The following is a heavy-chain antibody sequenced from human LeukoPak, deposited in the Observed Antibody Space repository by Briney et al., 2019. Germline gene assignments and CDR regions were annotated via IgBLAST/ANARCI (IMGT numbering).Heavy chain of an antibody. CDR3: AKDAGYSYGPADAFDI. D-gene: IGHD5-18*01. J-gene: IGHJ3*02. CDR1: GFTFSSYS. Sequence: GGSLRLSCAASGFTFSSYSMNWVRQAPGKGLEWVSSISGSRGSTYYVDSVKGRFTISRDKSKNTLYLQMNSLRAEDTAVYYCAKDAGYSYGPADAFDIWGQGTMVTVSS. CDR2: ISGSRGST. V-gene: IGHV3-23*01.